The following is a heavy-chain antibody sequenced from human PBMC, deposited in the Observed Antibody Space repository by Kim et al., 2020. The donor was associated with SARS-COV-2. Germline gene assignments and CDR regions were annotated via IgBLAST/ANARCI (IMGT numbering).Heavy chain of an antibody. D-gene: IGHD6-19*01. Sequence: SETLSLTCAVYGGSFSGYYWSWIRQPPGKGLEWIGEINHSGSTNYNPSLKSRVTISVDTSKNQFSLKLSSVTAADTAVYYCARELRCRSNSYGDSSGWLCGGEDYWGQGTLVTVSS. V-gene: IGHV4-34*01. CDR2: INHSGST. CDR3: ARELRCRSNSYGDSSGWLCGGEDY. CDR1: GGSFSGYY. J-gene: IGHJ4*02.